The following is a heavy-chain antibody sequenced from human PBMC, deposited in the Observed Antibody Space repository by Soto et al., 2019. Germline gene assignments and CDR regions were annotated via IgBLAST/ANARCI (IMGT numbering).Heavy chain of an antibody. D-gene: IGHD2-2*01. CDR1: GDSVSSNSAA. CDR2: TYYRSKWYN. J-gene: IGHJ4*02. V-gene: IGHV6-1*01. Sequence: SQTLSLTCAISGDSVSSNSAAWNWIRQSPSRGLEWLGRTYYRSKWYNDYAVSVKSRITINPDTSKNQFSLQLNSVTPEDTAVYYCARVDCSSTSCPSSSYFDSWGQGTVVTVSS. CDR3: ARVDCSSTSCPSSSYFDS.